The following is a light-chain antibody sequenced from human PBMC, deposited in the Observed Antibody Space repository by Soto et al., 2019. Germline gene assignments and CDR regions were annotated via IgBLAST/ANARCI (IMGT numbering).Light chain of an antibody. CDR3: AAHAGGNTWL. CDR1: NIGSKS. Sequence: SYELTQPPSVSVAPGQTARITCGGNNIGSKSVHWYQQRPGQAPVLVLYDDSNRPSGIPERFSGSRSGDKASLTVSGLQTEDEGLYYCAAHAGGNTWLFGGGTKLTVL. V-gene: IGLV3-21*02. J-gene: IGLJ3*02. CDR2: DDS.